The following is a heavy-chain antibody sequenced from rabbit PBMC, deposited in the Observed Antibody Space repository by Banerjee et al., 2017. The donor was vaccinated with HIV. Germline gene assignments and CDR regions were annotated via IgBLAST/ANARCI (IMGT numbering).Heavy chain of an antibody. CDR1: GFSFSNRYD. CDR3: ARDDPAVSGYHFNL. Sequence: QSLEESGGDLVKPGASLTLTCTASGFSFSNRYDMSWVRQAPGKGLQWIGYINTGSGNTCYACWAKGRFTISKTSSTTVTLQMTRLTAADTATYFCARDDPAVSGYHFNLWGPGTLVTVS. CDR2: INTGSGNT. J-gene: IGHJ4*01. D-gene: IGHD8-1*01. V-gene: IGHV1S40*01.